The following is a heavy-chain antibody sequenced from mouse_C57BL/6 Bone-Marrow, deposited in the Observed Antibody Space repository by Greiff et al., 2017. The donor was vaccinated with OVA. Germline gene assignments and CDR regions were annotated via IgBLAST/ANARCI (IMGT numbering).Heavy chain of an antibody. Sequence: QVQLQQSGAELARPGASVKMSCKASGYTFTSYTMHWVKQRPGQGLEWIGYINPSSGYTKYNQKFKDKATLTADESSSTAYMQLSSLTSEDSAVYYCARERNWDDAMDYWGQGTSVTVSS. CDR2: INPSSGYT. V-gene: IGHV1-4*01. D-gene: IGHD4-1*01. J-gene: IGHJ4*01. CDR3: ARERNWDDAMDY. CDR1: GYTFTSYT.